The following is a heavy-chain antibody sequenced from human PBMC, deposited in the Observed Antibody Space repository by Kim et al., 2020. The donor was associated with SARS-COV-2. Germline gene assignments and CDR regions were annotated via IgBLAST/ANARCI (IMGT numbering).Heavy chain of an antibody. CDR3: ARDPDYYGSESDWYFDL. D-gene: IGHD3-10*01. CDR2: IYTSGTP. J-gene: IGHJ2*01. CDR1: GASISNYY. V-gene: IGHV4-4*07. Sequence: SETLSLTCTVSGASISNYYWNWIRQAAGKGLEWIGRIYTSGTPTYNPSLKSRVTVSLDTSKNHFSLKMTSVTAADTAVYYCARDPDYYGSESDWYFDLWGRGSLVTVSS.